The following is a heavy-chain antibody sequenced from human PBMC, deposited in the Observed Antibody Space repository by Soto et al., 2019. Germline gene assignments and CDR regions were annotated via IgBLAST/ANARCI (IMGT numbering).Heavy chain of an antibody. D-gene: IGHD3-10*01. CDR1: GYTFTSYG. CDR3: ARDRGSYALDT. J-gene: IGHJ5*02. V-gene: IGHV1-18*01. Sequence: QVQLVQSGAEVKKPGASVKVSCKASGYTFTSYGFIWVRQAPGQGLEWMGWISAYNGNTNDAQKVQGRVTMTTDTSTTTAYMELRSLRSDDTAVYSCARDRGSYALDTWGQVTLVTVSS. CDR2: ISAYNGNT.